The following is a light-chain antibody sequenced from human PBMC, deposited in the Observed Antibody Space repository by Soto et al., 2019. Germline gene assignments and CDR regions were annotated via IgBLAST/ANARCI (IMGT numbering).Light chain of an antibody. Sequence: QSALTQPASVSGSPGQSITISCTGTSSDVDGYNYVSWYQHHPGKATKLMIYDVSNRPSGVSNRFSGSKSGNTASLTISGLQPEDEADYYCCSYTTSNTRQIVFGTGTKVTVL. CDR3: CSYTTSNTRQIV. V-gene: IGLV2-14*03. CDR1: SSDVDGYNY. J-gene: IGLJ1*01. CDR2: DVS.